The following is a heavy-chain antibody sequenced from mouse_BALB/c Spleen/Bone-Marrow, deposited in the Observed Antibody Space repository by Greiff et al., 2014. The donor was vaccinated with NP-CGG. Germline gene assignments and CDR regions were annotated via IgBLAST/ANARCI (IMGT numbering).Heavy chain of an antibody. J-gene: IGHJ2*01. Sequence: GQLQPSGGELVEPGGSGKLSCTTSGFNIKDAYMHWGKQRPEQGLEWVGRIDPANCNTKYDPKFQGKATITADTSSNTAYLQLSSLTSEDTAVYYCARYYYGSSYFDYWGQGTTLTVSS. CDR3: ARYYYGSSYFDY. CDR1: GFNIKDAY. V-gene: IGHV14-3*02. CDR2: IDPANCNT. D-gene: IGHD1-1*01.